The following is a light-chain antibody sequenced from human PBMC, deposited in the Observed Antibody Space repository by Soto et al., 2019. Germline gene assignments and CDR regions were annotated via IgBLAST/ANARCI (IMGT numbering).Light chain of an antibody. CDR3: HTYNSGTTT. J-gene: IGKJ3*01. CDR1: QGISNY. Sequence: DIQMTQSPSSLSASVGDRVTITCRASQGISNYLAWYQQKPGKVPKLLIYATSSLQSGAPSRFSGSGSGTDFTLSISSLQAEDVATYYCHTYNSGTTTFGSGTTVDIK. CDR2: ATS. V-gene: IGKV1-27*01.